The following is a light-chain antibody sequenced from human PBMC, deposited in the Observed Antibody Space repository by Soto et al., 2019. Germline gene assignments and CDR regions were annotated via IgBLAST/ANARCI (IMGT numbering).Light chain of an antibody. V-gene: IGKV3-20*01. CDR1: QSIGGNQ. Sequence: EIVLTQSPDTLSLSPGERATLYCRASQSIGGNQVAWYQQKPGQAPRLLLWGASNRLTGLPDRFSGSGSGTDFTLTINRLEPEDFAFFYCQHYGISTWTFGQGTKVETK. CDR2: GAS. J-gene: IGKJ1*01. CDR3: QHYGISTWT.